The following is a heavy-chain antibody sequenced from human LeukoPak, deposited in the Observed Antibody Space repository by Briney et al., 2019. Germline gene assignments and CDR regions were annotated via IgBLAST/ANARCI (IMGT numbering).Heavy chain of an antibody. Sequence: GGSLRLSCAGSGFTFSTYDIHWVRQAPGKGLEWGAGISYHGSFKSYASSVKGRFTISRDNSKNTVYLQMNSLKVEETAVYHCANGRCSGGSCSRGEFDFSGQGTLVTVSS. D-gene: IGHD2-15*01. J-gene: IGHJ4*02. V-gene: IGHV3-30*18. CDR3: ANGRCSGGSCSRGEFDF. CDR2: ISYHGSFK. CDR1: GFTFSTYD.